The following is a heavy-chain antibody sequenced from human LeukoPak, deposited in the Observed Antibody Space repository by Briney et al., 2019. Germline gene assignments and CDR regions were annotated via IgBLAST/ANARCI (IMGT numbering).Heavy chain of an antibody. J-gene: IGHJ5*02. CDR3: AKNGQSGFSFDP. CDR2: IKQDRSEK. V-gene: IGHV3-7*01. CDR1: GFTFNSYW. D-gene: IGHD3-3*01. Sequence: GGSLRLSCAASGFTFNSYWMSWVRQPPGKGLEWVANIKQDRSEKYYVDSVKGRFTISRDNANNSPYLQMSSLRAEDTAVYYCAKNGQSGFSFDPWGQGTLVTVSS.